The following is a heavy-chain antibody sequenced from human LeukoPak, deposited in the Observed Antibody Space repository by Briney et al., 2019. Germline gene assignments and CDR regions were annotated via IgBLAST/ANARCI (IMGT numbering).Heavy chain of an antibody. V-gene: IGHV4-59*01. CDR2: IYYTGST. Sequence: PSETLSLTCTVSGGSIRSYYWSWIRQPPGKGLEWIGYIYYTGSTNYNPSLKSRVIISVDTSKNQFSLKLSSVTAADTAVYYCARDAGYCSSSSCGAYFQHWGQGTLVTVCS. CDR1: GGSIRSYY. CDR3: ARDAGYCSSSSCGAYFQH. D-gene: IGHD2-2*01. J-gene: IGHJ1*01.